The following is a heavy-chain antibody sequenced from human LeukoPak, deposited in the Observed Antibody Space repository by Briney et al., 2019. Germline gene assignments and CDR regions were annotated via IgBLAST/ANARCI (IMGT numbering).Heavy chain of an antibody. V-gene: IGHV6-1*01. J-gene: IGHJ4*02. CDR1: GDSVSSNSVA. CDR2: TSYRSKWFH. Sequence: SQTLSLTCAISGDSVSSNSVAWNWIRQSPSRGLEWLGTTSYRSKWFHDYPVSVKSRISIEPDTSKNQFSLQLSSVTPEDTAGYYCARGGLGATLGDLHYWGQGTLVTVSS. D-gene: IGHD2-21*02. CDR3: ARGGLGATLGDLHY.